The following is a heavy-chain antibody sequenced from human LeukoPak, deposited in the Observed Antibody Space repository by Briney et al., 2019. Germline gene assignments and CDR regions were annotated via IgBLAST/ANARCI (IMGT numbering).Heavy chain of an antibody. V-gene: IGHV3-74*01. D-gene: IGHD5-24*01. CDR1: GFTFSSYW. CDR3: ARDDGYNRFDY. J-gene: IGHJ4*02. Sequence: GGPLRLSCAASGFTFSSYWMHWVRQAPGQGLVWVSRVNRDGSSTSYADSVKGRFTISRDTAKNTLYLQMNSLRAEDTAVYYCARDDGYNRFDYWAQGTLVTVSS. CDR2: VNRDGSST.